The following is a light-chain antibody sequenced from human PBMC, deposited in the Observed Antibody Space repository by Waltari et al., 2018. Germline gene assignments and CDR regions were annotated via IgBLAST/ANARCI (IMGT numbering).Light chain of an antibody. CDR2: DAS. CDR1: QSVSSN. J-gene: IGKJ5*01. CDR3: QQYNRWPPIT. Sequence: EIVMTQSPATLSVSPGETATLSCRASQSVSSNMAWYQKKTGQAPRLLIYDASTRATSIPAKFRGSGSGTEFTLTISSLQSEDFAVYYCQQYNRWPPITFGHGTRLEIK. V-gene: IGKV3-15*01.